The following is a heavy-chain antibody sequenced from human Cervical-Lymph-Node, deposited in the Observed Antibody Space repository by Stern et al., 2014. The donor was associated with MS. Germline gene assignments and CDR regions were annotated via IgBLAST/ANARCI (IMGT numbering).Heavy chain of an antibody. D-gene: IGHD2-2*01. CDR3: ARLEVPTSPGFHYYYYAMDV. CDR1: GFSLNTPGMC. V-gene: IGHV2-70*11. CDR2: LDWADDK. J-gene: IGHJ6*02. Sequence: SGPALVRPTQTLTLTCTFSGFSLNTPGMCVTWIRQPPGKALEWLARLDWADDKYYSTSLKTRLTVSKDTSKNQVVLRMTNMDPVDTATYYCARLEVPTSPGFHYYYYAMDVWGQGTTVTVSS.